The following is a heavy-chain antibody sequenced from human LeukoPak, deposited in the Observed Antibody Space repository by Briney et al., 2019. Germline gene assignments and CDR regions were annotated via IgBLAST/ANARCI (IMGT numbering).Heavy chain of an antibody. CDR2: IIPIFGTA. D-gene: IGHD3-10*01. Sequence: SVKVSCKASGYTFTSYYMHWVRQSPGQGLEWMGGIIPIFGTANYAQKFQGRVTITADESTSTAYMELSSLRSEDTAAYYCARIYGSGSYYSGAFDIWGQGTMVTVSS. CDR1: GYTFTSYY. J-gene: IGHJ3*02. CDR3: ARIYGSGSYYSGAFDI. V-gene: IGHV1-69*13.